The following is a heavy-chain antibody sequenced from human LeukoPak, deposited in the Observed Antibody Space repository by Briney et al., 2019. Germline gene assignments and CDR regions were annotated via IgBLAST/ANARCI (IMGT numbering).Heavy chain of an antibody. CDR2: IDYSGKT. CDR1: GGSITSGYY. CDR3: ARHNHGMDV. V-gene: IGHV4-39*01. Sequence: PSETLSLTCSVSGGSITSGYYWGWIRQPPWKGPEWIGSIDYSGKTYYMPSLKSRLTVYVDTSKNRFSLKLNSVTAADTAVYYCARHNHGMDVWGQGTTVAVSS. J-gene: IGHJ6*02. D-gene: IGHD1-14*01.